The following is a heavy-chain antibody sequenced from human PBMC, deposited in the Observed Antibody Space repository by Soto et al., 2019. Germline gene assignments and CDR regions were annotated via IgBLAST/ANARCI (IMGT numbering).Heavy chain of an antibody. Sequence: SETLSLTCAVYGGSFSGYYWSWIRQPPGKGLEWIGEINHSGSTNYNPSLKSRVTISVDTSKNQFSLKLSSVTAADTAVYYCARDSSGYYDGGVDYWGQGTLVTVS. CDR1: GGSFSGYY. J-gene: IGHJ4*02. CDR2: INHSGST. V-gene: IGHV4-34*01. D-gene: IGHD3-22*01. CDR3: ARDSSGYYDGGVDY.